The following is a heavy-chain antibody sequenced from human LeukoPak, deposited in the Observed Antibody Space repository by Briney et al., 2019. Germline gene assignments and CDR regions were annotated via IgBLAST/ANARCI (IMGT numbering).Heavy chain of an antibody. CDR1: GGSISSGGYY. Sequence: SETLSLTCTVSGGSISSGGYYWSWIRQHPGKGLEWIGYIYYSGSTYYNPSLKSRVTISVDTSKNQFSLKLSSVTAADTAVYYCARDYYDSSGYVYFDLWGRGALVTVSS. CDR2: IYYSGST. V-gene: IGHV4-31*03. J-gene: IGHJ2*01. CDR3: ARDYYDSSGYVYFDL. D-gene: IGHD3-22*01.